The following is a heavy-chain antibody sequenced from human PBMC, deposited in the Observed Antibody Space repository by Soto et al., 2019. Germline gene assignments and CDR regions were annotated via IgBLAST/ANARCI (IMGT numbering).Heavy chain of an antibody. D-gene: IGHD2-21*02. Sequence: SCPTLVHPTQTLTLTCTFSAFSLSTGGVGVGWIRQPPGKALEWLALIYWDDDKRYSPSLRSRLTITKDTSKNQVVLTMTNMDPVDTATYYCIQSRCGGDCLQSYASYYYYGMDVWGQGTTVTVSS. CDR3: IQSRCGGDCLQSYASYYYYGMDV. J-gene: IGHJ6*02. V-gene: IGHV2-5*02. CDR2: IYWDDDK. CDR1: AFSLSTGGVG.